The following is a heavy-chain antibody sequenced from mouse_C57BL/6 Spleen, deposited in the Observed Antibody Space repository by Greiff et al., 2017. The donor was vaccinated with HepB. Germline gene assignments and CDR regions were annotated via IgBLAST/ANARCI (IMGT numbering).Heavy chain of an antibody. Sequence: QVQLQQSGAELARPGASVKMSCKASGYTFTSYTMHWVNQRPGQGLEWIGYINPSSGYTKYNQKFKDKATLTADKSSSTAYMQLSSLTSEDSAVYYCARGEDYGSSQYYFDYWGQGTTLTVSS. D-gene: IGHD1-1*01. V-gene: IGHV1-4*01. CDR2: INPSSGYT. CDR3: ARGEDYGSSQYYFDY. CDR1: GYTFTSYT. J-gene: IGHJ2*01.